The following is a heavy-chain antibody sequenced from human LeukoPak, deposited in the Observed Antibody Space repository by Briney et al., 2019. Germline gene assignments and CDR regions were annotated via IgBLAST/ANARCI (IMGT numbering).Heavy chain of an antibody. V-gene: IGHV4-34*01. Sequence: PSETLSLTCAVYGGSFSGYYWSWIRQPPGKGLEWIGEINHSGSTNYNPSLKSRVTKSVDTSKNQFSLKLSSVTAADTAVYYCARGNSEYYYDSSGYYGYWGQGTLVTVSS. D-gene: IGHD3-22*01. CDR1: GGSFSGYY. CDR3: ARGNSEYYYDSSGYYGY. J-gene: IGHJ4*02. CDR2: INHSGST.